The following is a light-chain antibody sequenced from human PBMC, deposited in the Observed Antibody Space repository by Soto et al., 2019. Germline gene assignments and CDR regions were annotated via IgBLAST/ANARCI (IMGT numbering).Light chain of an antibody. CDR3: VLYMGSGAWV. CDR2: STN. CDR1: SGSVSTSYY. Sequence: VVTQEPSFSVSPGGTVTLTCGLSSGSVSTSYYPSWYQQTPGQAPRTLIYSTNTRSSGVPDRFSGSILGNKAALTITGAQADDESDYYCVLYMGSGAWVFGGGTKLTVL. V-gene: IGLV8-61*01. J-gene: IGLJ3*02.